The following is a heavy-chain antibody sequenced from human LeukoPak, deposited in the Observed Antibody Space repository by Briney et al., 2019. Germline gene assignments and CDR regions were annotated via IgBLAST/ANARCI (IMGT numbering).Heavy chain of an antibody. Sequence: PGGSLRLSCTTSGFTFGDYAMRWVRQAPGKGLEWVGFIRAKAFGGATDYAASVKGRFTVSRDDSKSIAYLQMSSLNTEDTGIYFCARGHNYFDKWGQGTLVTVSS. CDR2: IRAKAFGGAT. J-gene: IGHJ4*02. V-gene: IGHV3-49*04. CDR3: ARGHNYFDK. CDR1: GFTFGDYA.